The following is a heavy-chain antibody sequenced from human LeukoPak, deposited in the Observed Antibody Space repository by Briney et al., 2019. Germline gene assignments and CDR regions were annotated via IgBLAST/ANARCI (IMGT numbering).Heavy chain of an antibody. V-gene: IGHV4-59*01. Sequence: PSETLSLTCTVSGASISSYYWSWIRQPPGKGLEWIAYISYSGSTNYNPSLKSRVTISVDTSKNQFSLKLISVTAAGTAVYYCARPSSTSRWYFDLWGRGTLVTVSS. CDR1: GASISSYY. CDR3: ARPSSTSRWYFDL. CDR2: ISYSGST. D-gene: IGHD2-2*01. J-gene: IGHJ2*01.